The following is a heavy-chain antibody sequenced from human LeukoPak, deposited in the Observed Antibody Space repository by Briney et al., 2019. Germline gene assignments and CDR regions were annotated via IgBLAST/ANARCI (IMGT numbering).Heavy chain of an antibody. CDR2: IYYSGST. CDR3: ARLSYAYYGMDV. J-gene: IGHJ6*02. D-gene: IGHD3-16*02. V-gene: IGHV4-59*08. Sequence: SETLSLTCTVSGGSISSYYWSWIRQPPGKGLEWIGYIYYSGSTNYNPSLKSRVTISVDTSKNQFSLKLSSVTAADTAVYYCARLSYAYYGMDVWGQGTTVPVSS. CDR1: GGSISSYY.